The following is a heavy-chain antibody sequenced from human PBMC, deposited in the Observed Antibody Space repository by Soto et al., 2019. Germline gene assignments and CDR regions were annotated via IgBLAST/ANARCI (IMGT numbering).Heavy chain of an antibody. CDR2: IYYSGST. J-gene: IGHJ4*02. Sequence: ASETLSLTCTVSGGSISSGGYYWSWIRQHPGKGLEWIGYIYYSGSTNYNPSLKSRVTISVDTSKNQFSLKLSSVTAADTAVYYCARRSRIFGVVSPYYFDYWGQGTLVTVSS. V-gene: IGHV4-61*08. CDR3: ARRSRIFGVVSPYYFDY. D-gene: IGHD3-3*01. CDR1: GGSISSGGYY.